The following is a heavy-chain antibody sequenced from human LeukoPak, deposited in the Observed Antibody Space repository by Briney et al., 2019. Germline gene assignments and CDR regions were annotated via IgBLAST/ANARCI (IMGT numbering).Heavy chain of an antibody. CDR1: GGSISSGDYY. Sequence: PSETLSFTCTVSGGSISSGDYYWSWIRQPPGKGLEWIGYIYYSGSTYYNPSLKSRVTISVATSKNQFSLKLSSVTAADTAVYYCASRRGGYDFWSGRGSAFDIWGQGTMVTVSS. D-gene: IGHD3-3*01. V-gene: IGHV4-30-4*08. CDR2: IYYSGST. J-gene: IGHJ3*02. CDR3: ASRRGGYDFWSGRGSAFDI.